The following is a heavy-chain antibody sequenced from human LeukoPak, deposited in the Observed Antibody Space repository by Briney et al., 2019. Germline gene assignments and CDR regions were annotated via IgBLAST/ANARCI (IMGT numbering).Heavy chain of an antibody. CDR3: ARDGVRDIVVVPAAIWHYYYYMDV. J-gene: IGHJ6*03. Sequence: ASVKVSCKASGYTFTGYYMHWVRQAPGQGLEWMGWINPNSGGTNYAQKFQGRVTMTRDTSISAAYMELSRLRSDDTAVYYCARDGVRDIVVVPAAIWHYYYYMDVWGKGTTVTVSS. V-gene: IGHV1-2*02. CDR1: GYTFTGYY. D-gene: IGHD2-2*01. CDR2: INPNSGGT.